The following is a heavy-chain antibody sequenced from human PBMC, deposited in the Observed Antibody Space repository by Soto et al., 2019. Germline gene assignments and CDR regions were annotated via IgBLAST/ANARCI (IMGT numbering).Heavy chain of an antibody. D-gene: IGHD1-26*01. CDR3: ARQLGSPDGTYYYYYYYMDV. V-gene: IGHV4-39*01. J-gene: IGHJ6*03. CDR1: GGSISSSSYY. CDR2: IYYSGST. Sequence: QLQLQESGPGLVKPSETLSLTCTVSGGSISSSSYYWGWIRQPPGKGLEWIGSIYYSGSTYYNPSLKSRVTISVDTSKNQFSLKLSSVTAADTAVYYCARQLGSPDGTYYYYYYYMDVWGKGTTGTVSS.